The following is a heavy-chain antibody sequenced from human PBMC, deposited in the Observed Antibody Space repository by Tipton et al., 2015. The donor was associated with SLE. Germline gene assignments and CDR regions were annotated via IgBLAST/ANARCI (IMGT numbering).Heavy chain of an antibody. CDR3: ARVPSSPDY. D-gene: IGHD6-13*01. CDR1: GGSISSHY. J-gene: IGHJ4*02. V-gene: IGHV4-31*03. CDR2: IYYSGST. Sequence: TLSLTCTVSGGSISSHYWSWIRQHPGKGLEWIGYIYYSGSTYYNPSLKSRVTISVDTSKNQFSLKLSSVTAADTAVYYCARVPSSPDYWGQGTLVTVSS.